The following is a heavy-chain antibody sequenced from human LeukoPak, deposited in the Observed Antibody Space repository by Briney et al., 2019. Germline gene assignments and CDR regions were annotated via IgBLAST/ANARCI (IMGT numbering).Heavy chain of an antibody. CDR1: GGSISSNSYY. V-gene: IGHV4-39*07. D-gene: IGHD6-19*01. J-gene: IGHJ4*02. Sequence: SETLSLTCAVSGGSISSNSYYWGWIRQPPGTGLEWIGSIYYSGSTYYNPSLESRLRISVDRTKQQFYLTLTSVTAADTAVYYCAGYGGDWYPESWGQGTLVTISS. CDR2: IYYSGST. CDR3: AGYGGDWYPES.